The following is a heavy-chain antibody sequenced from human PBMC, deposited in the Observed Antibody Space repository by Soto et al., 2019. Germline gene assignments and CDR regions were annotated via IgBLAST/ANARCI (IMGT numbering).Heavy chain of an antibody. Sequence: PVGSLILSCTTSGVPFGDYAMGWFRQDPGKGLEWVSFIRAKGYGGATAYAASVRGRFTISRDDSRSIAYLQMDSLITEDTGVYYCSNDLISRVAAFDSWGQGTPVPVSS. V-gene: IGHV3-49*03. D-gene: IGHD6-19*01. J-gene: IGHJ4*02. CDR2: IRAKGYGGAT. CDR3: SNDLISRVAAFDS. CDR1: GVPFGDYA.